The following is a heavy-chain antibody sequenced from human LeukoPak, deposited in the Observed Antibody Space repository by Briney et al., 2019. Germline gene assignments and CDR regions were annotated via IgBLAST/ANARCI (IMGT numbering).Heavy chain of an antibody. Sequence: EASVKVSCKASGGTFSSYAISWVRQAPGQGLEWMGGIIPIFGTANYAQKFQGRVTITADKSTSTAYMELSSLRSEDTAVYYCARAPYDSSGYYYVSWGQGTLVTVSS. J-gene: IGHJ5*02. CDR1: GGTFSSYA. D-gene: IGHD3-22*01. V-gene: IGHV1-69*06. CDR2: IIPIFGTA. CDR3: ARAPYDSSGYYYVS.